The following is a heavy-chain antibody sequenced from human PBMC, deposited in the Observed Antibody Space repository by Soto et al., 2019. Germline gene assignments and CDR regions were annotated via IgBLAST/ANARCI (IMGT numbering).Heavy chain of an antibody. Sequence: GGSLRLSCAASGFTFSSYWMHWVRQAPGKGLVWVSCINSDGSSTNYADSLKGLFTISRDNAKNTLYLQMNSLRAEDTAVYYCARASPYPDCSGGSCYSWYYFDYWGQGTLVTVSS. J-gene: IGHJ4*02. D-gene: IGHD2-15*01. CDR2: INSDGSST. V-gene: IGHV3-74*01. CDR3: ARASPYPDCSGGSCYSWYYFDY. CDR1: GFTFSSYW.